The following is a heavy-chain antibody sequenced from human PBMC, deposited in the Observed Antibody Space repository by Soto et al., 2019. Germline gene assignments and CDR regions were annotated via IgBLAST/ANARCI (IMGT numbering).Heavy chain of an antibody. CDR2: IVYDGGKI. D-gene: IGHD5-18*01. V-gene: IGHV3-30*14. CDR1: GFTFSTYT. J-gene: IGHJ4*02. CDR3: ASISVPGYSYGEGFAY. Sequence: QVQLVESGGAVVQPGRSLRLSCAASGFTFSTYTMHWVRQAPGKGLEWVALIVYDGGKIHYADSVKGRFTISRDNSKNTLSRQMNSLTAEDTGIYYCASISVPGYSYGEGFAYWGQGTLVTVSS.